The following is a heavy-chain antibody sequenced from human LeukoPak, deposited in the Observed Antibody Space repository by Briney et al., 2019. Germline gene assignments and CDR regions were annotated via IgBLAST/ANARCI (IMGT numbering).Heavy chain of an antibody. CDR1: GFTFSNYN. CDR3: ARGDKQLVFELRKGGFDP. CDR2: ITSTSSYI. J-gene: IGHJ5*02. V-gene: IGHV3-21*01. D-gene: IGHD6-13*01. Sequence: GGSLRLSFAASGFTFSNYNMNWVRQAPGKGLEWVSSITSTSSYIYYADSVRGRFTISRDNSKNTLYLQMKSLRAEDTALYYCARGDKQLVFELRKGGFDPWGQGTLVTVSS.